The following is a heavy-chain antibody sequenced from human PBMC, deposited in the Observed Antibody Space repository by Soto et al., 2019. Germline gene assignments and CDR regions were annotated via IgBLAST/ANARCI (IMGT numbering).Heavy chain of an antibody. V-gene: IGHV5-10-1*01. D-gene: IGHD2-2*01. CDR3: ATASYCSSTSCYRYYYYYGMDV. CDR1: GYSFTSYW. J-gene: IGHJ6*02. CDR2: IDPSDSYT. Sequence: PGESLKISCKGSGYSFTSYWISWVRQMPGKGLEWMGRIDPSDSYTNYSPSFQGHVTISADKSISTAYLQWNSLKASDTAMYYCATASYCSSTSCYRYYYYYGMDVWGQGTTVTVSS.